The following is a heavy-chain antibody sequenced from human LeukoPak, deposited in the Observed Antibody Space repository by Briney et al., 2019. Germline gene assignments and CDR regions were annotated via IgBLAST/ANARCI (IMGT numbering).Heavy chain of an antibody. CDR3: ARGEGYYFDY. CDR1: GFTFDDYG. J-gene: IGHJ4*02. D-gene: IGHD3-16*01. Sequence: GGSLRLSCAASGFTFDDYGMSWVRQAPGKGLEWVSGIKWNGGSTGYADSVKGRFTISRDNAKNSLYLQMNSLRAEDTALFYCARGEGYYFDYWGQGTLVTVSS. V-gene: IGHV3-20*04. CDR2: IKWNGGST.